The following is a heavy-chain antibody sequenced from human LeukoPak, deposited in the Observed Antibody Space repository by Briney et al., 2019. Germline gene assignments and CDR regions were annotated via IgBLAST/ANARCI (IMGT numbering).Heavy chain of an antibody. D-gene: IGHD1-26*01. CDR3: AKPLMREYYYMDV. CDR1: GFPFSGHY. CDR2: ISSSGSTI. V-gene: IGHV3-11*01. Sequence: GSPRLFCGASGFPFSGHYMSWIRQGSGEGLEGGSYISSSGSTIYYADSVKGRFTISRDNAKNSLYLQMNSLRAEDTAVYYCAKPLMREYYYMDVWGKETTVTVSS. J-gene: IGHJ6*03.